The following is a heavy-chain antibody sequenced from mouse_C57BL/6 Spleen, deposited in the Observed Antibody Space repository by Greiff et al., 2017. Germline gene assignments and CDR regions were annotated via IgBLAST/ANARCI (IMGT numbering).Heavy chain of an antibody. CDR2: INPNNGGT. CDR1: GYTFTDYY. V-gene: IGHV1-26*01. CDR3: ARSGLNLLGAMDY. D-gene: IGHD2-1*01. Sequence: VQLQQSGPELVKPGASVKISCKASGYTFTDYYMNWVKQSHGKSLEWIGDINPNNGGTSYNQKFKGKATLTVDKSSSTAYMELRSLTSEDSAVYYCARSGLNLLGAMDYWGQGTSVTVSS. J-gene: IGHJ4*01.